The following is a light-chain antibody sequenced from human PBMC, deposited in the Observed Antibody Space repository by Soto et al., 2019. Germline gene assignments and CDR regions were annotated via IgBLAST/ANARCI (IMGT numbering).Light chain of an antibody. Sequence: DIQMTQSPSSLSASVGDRVTITCRASQHITNYLNWFLQKPGKAPTLLIYDASTLETGVPSRFSGSGSGTDFTLTIRSLKTEDVGTFYCQQYDSFPYTFGQGTRLEMK. J-gene: IGKJ2*01. CDR3: QQYDSFPYT. CDR1: QHITNY. CDR2: DAS. V-gene: IGKV1-33*01.